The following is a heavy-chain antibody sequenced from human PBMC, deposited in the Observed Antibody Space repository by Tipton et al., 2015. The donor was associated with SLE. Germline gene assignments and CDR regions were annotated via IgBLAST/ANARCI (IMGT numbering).Heavy chain of an antibody. Sequence: SLRLSCAASGFTFSKHGMHWVRQAPGKGLEWVAVIWYDGTNKLYADSVKGRFTISRDNSKNTLYLQMNSLRAEDTAVYYCAKPGQLYSSPGDYFDYWGQGTLVTVSS. CDR3: AKPGQLYSSPGDYFDY. D-gene: IGHD6-13*01. V-gene: IGHV3-33*06. J-gene: IGHJ4*02. CDR2: IWYDGTNK. CDR1: GFTFSKHG.